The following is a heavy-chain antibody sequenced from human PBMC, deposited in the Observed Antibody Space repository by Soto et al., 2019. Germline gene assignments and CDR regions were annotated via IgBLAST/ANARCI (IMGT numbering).Heavy chain of an antibody. CDR1: GGTFSSYA. J-gene: IGHJ6*02. Sequence: QVQLVQSGAEVKKPGSSVKVSCKASGGTFSSYAISWVRQAPGQGLEWMGGIIPIFGTADYAQKFQGRVTIPADESTSTADMELSSLRSEDTAVYYCALHYGSGSNYYYYGMDVWGQGTTVTVSS. D-gene: IGHD3-10*01. CDR3: ALHYGSGSNYYYYGMDV. CDR2: IIPIFGTA. V-gene: IGHV1-69*12.